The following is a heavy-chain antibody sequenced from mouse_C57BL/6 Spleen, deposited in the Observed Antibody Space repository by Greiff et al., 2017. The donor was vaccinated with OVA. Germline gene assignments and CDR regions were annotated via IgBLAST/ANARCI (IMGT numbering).Heavy chain of an antibody. Sequence: EVKLVESGGGLVKPGGSLKLSCAASGFTFSSYTMSWVRQTPEKRLGWVATISGGGGNTYYPDNAKNTLYLQMSSLRSEDTALYYCAKPSSYYGSSYGWYFDVWGTGTTVTVSS. V-gene: IGHV5-9*01. D-gene: IGHD1-1*01. CDR1: GFTFSSYT. CDR3: AKPSSYYGSSYGWYFDV. CDR2: ISGGGGNT. J-gene: IGHJ1*03.